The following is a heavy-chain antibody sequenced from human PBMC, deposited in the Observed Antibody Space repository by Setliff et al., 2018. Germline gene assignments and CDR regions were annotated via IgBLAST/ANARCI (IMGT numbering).Heavy chain of an antibody. CDR3: TRGGERYHTAN. D-gene: IGHD2-2*01. CDR1: GGSFSDYY. Sequence: PSETLSLTCGASGGSFSDYYWSWIRQTPGKGLEWIGEINHSGSTKCNPSLKSRVTLSVDTPKNQFSLELTSVTAADTAVYYCTRGGERYHTANWGQGALVTVSS. J-gene: IGHJ4*02. V-gene: IGHV4-34*01. CDR2: INHSGST.